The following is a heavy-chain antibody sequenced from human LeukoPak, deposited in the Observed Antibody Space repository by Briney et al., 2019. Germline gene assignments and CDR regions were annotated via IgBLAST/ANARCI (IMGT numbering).Heavy chain of an antibody. CDR1: GYTFTSYG. J-gene: IGHJ6*02. D-gene: IGHD1-26*01. CDR3: ARVFAVGATPYYYYGMDV. V-gene: IGHV1-18*01. CDR2: ISAYNGNT. Sequence: ASVKVSCKASGYTFTSYGISWVRQAPGQGLEWMGWISAYNGNTNYAQKLQGRVTMTTDTSTSTAYMELRSLRSDDTAVYYCARVFAVGATPYYYYGMDVWGQGTTVTVSS.